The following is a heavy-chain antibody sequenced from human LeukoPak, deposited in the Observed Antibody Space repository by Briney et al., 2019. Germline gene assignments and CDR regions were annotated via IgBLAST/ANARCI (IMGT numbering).Heavy chain of an antibody. Sequence: PGGSLRLSCAASGFTFSSYGMHWVRQAPGKGLEWVAIIRYDGSNKYYADSVKGRFTISRDNSKNTLYLQMNSLRAEDTAVYYCAKTLARGSYSARHYYFDYWGQGTLVTVSS. J-gene: IGHJ4*02. D-gene: IGHD1-26*01. CDR3: AKTLARGSYSARHYYFDY. V-gene: IGHV3-30*02. CDR2: IRYDGSNK. CDR1: GFTFSSYG.